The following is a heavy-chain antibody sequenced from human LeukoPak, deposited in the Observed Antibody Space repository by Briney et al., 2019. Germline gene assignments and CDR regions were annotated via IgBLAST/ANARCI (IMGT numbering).Heavy chain of an antibody. D-gene: IGHD1-7*01. V-gene: IGHV4-38-2*02. CDR1: GYSISSGYF. Sequence: SETLSLTCSVSGYSISSGYFWGWIRQPPGKGLEWIGSIYHTWTTYYTPSLKSQVTISVDTSRNQFSLRLTSVTVADTAVYYCARGSIAAGGTYFDYWGQGTLVTVSS. CDR2: IYHTWTT. CDR3: ARGSIAAGGTYFDY. J-gene: IGHJ4*02.